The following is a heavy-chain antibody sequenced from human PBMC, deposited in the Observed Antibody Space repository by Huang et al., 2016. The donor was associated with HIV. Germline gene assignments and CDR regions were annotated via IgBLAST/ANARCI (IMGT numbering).Heavy chain of an antibody. CDR1: GGPFGSYD. CDR2: ISPIFDTV. J-gene: IGHJ3*01. D-gene: IGHD6-13*01. V-gene: IGHV1-69*13. CDR3: ARDLTGTRAAAAGIRGDAFDV. Sequence: QVQLVQSGAEVKKPGSSVKVSCKASGGPFGSYDISWVRQAPGQGLEWMGGISPIFDTVNYAQKCQGRVRITADASTSTAYMELTSLRSEDTAVYYCARDLTGTRAAAAGIRGDAFDVWGQGTLVTVSS.